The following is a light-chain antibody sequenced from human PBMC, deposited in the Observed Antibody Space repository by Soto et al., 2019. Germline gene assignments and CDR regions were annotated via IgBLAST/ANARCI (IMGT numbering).Light chain of an antibody. J-gene: IGLJ1*01. Sequence: QSALTQPRSVSGSPGQSVTISCTGTSSDVGTYDFVSWYQQHPGKAPRLMIFDVSELPSGVPDRFSGSKSCNTASLTISGLQADDEADYYCCLYAVTFYVFGTGTKLTVL. CDR3: CLYAVTFYV. CDR2: DVS. V-gene: IGLV2-11*01. CDR1: SSDVGTYDF.